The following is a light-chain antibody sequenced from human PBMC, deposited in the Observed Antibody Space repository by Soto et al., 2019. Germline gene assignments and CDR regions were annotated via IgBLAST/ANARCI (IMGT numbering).Light chain of an antibody. CDR2: AND. V-gene: IGLV1-40*01. J-gene: IGLJ2*01. CDR3: QSYDSSLSGVV. Sequence: QSVLTQPPSVSGAPGQTVTISCTGSRSNLGAGYDVHWYQHLPGTAPKLFIYANDNRPSGVPDRFSGSKSDTSASLAITGLQAEDEADYYCQSYDSSLSGVVFGGGTKLTVL. CDR1: RSNLGAGYD.